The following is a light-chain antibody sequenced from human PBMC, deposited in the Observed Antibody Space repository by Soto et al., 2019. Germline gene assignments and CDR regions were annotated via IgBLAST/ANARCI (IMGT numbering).Light chain of an antibody. CDR1: SSNIGNNY. CDR2: GDN. V-gene: IGLV1-51*01. CDR3: GTWDSSLSAGV. J-gene: IGLJ2*01. Sequence: QSVLTQPPSVSAAPGQTVTISCSGSSSNIGNNYVSWYQQLPGTAPKLLIYGDNKRPSGIPDRISGSKSGASATLDITGLQTGDEADYYCGTWDSSLSAGVFGGGTKVTVL.